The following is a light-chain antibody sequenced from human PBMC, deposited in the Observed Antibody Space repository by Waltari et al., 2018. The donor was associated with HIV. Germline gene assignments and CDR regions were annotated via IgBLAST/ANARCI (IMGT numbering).Light chain of an antibody. Sequence: QSALTQPPSVSGSPGQSVTIPCTGTSSDVGRYNRLSWYQQPPGTAPKLMIYEVTNRPSGVPDRFSGSKSGNTASLTISGLQAEDEADYYCSSYASSSRVVFGGGTKLTVL. J-gene: IGLJ2*01. CDR2: EVT. CDR1: SSDVGRYNR. CDR3: SSYASSSRVV. V-gene: IGLV2-18*02.